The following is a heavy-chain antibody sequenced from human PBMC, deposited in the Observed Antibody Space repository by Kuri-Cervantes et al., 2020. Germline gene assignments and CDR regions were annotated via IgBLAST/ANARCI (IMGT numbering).Heavy chain of an antibody. V-gene: IGHV3-43D*04. J-gene: IGHJ4*02. CDR1: GFTFDDYA. CDR3: ARSYSGSWGLSY. CDR2: ISWDGGST. Sequence: LSLTCAASGFTFDDYAMHWVRQAPGKGLEWVSLISWDGGSTYYADSVKGRFTISRDNSKNTLYLQMNSLRAKDTAVYYCARSYSGSWGLSYWGQGTLVTVSS. D-gene: IGHD1-26*01.